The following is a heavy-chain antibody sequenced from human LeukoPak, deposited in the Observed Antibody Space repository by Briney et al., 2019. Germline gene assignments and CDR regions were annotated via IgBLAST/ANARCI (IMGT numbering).Heavy chain of an antibody. V-gene: IGHV3-33*01. J-gene: IGHJ4*02. CDR3: ARGYIAAAGDLDY. D-gene: IGHD6-13*01. CDR1: GFTFSSYG. Sequence: GRSLRLSCAASGFTFSSYGMHWVRQAPGEGLEWVAVIWYDGSNKYYADSVKGRFTISRDNSKNTLYLQMNSLRAEDTAVYYCARGYIAAAGDLDYWGQGTLVTVSS. CDR2: IWYDGSNK.